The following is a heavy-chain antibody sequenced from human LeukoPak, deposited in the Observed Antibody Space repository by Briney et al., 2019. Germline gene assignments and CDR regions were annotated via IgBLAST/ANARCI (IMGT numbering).Heavy chain of an antibody. D-gene: IGHD2-2*01. CDR2: IIPILDIA. J-gene: IGHJ5*02. CDR3: ARGVVPAASWFDP. Sequence: GASVKVSCKASGGTFSSYAISWVRQAPGQGLECMGRIIPILDIANYAQKFQGRVTITRNTSISTAYMELSSLRFEDTAVYYCARGVVPAASWFDPWGQGTLVTVSS. V-gene: IGHV1-69*04. CDR1: GGTFSSYA.